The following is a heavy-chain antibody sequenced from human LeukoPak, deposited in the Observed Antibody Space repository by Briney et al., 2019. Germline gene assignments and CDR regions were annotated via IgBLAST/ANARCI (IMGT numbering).Heavy chain of an antibody. CDR1: GYTFTTYG. J-gene: IGHJ4*02. V-gene: IGHV1-18*01. CDR3: ARKYSSSWTFDY. D-gene: IGHD6-13*01. CDR2: VSGNNGNT. Sequence: ASVKVSCKASGYTFTTYGISWVRQAPGQGLEWMGWVSGNNGNTNYAQKLQGRVTMTTDTSTNTAYMELRSLRSDDTAVYYCARKYSSSWTFDYWGQGTLVTVSS.